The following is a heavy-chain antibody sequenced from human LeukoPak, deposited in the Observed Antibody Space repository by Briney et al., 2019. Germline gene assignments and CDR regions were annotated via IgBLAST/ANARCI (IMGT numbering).Heavy chain of an antibody. CDR1: GYTFTSYY. Sequence: ASVKVSCKASGYTFTSYYMHWVRQAPGQGLEWMGWISAYNGNTNYALKVQGRVTMTTDTSTSTAYMELRSLRSDDTAVYYCARDSYYDSRGYYYHDAFDIWGQGTMVTVAS. D-gene: IGHD3-22*01. CDR3: ARDSYYDSRGYYYHDAFDI. CDR2: ISAYNGNT. V-gene: IGHV1-18*04. J-gene: IGHJ3*02.